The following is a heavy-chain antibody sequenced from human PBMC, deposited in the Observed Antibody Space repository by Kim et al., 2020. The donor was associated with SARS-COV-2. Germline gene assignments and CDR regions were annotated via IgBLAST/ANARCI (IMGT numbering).Heavy chain of an antibody. V-gene: IGHV3-33*01. J-gene: IGHJ5*02. CDR3: ATVRTNFLWAES. D-gene: IGHD1-7*01. Sequence: YYADSVKGRFTISRDKSKNTLYLQMNSLRAEDTAVYYCATVRTNFLWAESWGQGTPVTVSS.